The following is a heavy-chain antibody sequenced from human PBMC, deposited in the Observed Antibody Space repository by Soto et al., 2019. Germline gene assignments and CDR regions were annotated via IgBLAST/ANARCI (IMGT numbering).Heavy chain of an antibody. CDR2: IYYSGST. D-gene: IGHD1-1*01. V-gene: IGHV4-39*01. CDR1: GGSISSSSYY. CDR3: SSVGTGNHYYYLDV. Sequence: PSETLSLTCTVSGGSISSSSYYWGWIRQPPGKGLEWIGSIYYSGSTYYNPSLKSRVTTSVDTSKNQFSLKLSSVTAADTAVYYCSSVGTGNHYYYLDVWAKGTTVTVSS. J-gene: IGHJ6*03.